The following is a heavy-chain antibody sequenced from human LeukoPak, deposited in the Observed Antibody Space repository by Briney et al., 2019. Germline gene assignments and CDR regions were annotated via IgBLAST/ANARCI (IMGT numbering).Heavy chain of an antibody. D-gene: IGHD2-2*01. V-gene: IGHV1-69*01. CDR1: GGTFSSYA. Sequence: SVKVSCKASGGTFSSYAISWVRQAPGQGLEWMGGIIPIFGTANYAQKFQGRVTITADESTSTAYVELSSLRSEDTAVYYCARDWSYCSSTSCPLWDWGQGTLVTVSS. J-gene: IGHJ4*02. CDR2: IIPIFGTA. CDR3: ARDWSYCSSTSCPLWD.